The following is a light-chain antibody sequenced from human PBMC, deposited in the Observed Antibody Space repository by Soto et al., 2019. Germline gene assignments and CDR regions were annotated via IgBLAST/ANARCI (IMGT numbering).Light chain of an antibody. CDR2: GAS. Sequence: EIVMTQSPATLSLSPGERATLSCRASQSVSSNLGWYQQKPGQAPRLLIYGASTRATGIPARFSGSGSGTEFTLTISSLQSEDFAVYYCQQYNKWSITFGQGTRLEIK. CDR3: QQYNKWSIT. CDR1: QSVSSN. J-gene: IGKJ5*01. V-gene: IGKV3-15*01.